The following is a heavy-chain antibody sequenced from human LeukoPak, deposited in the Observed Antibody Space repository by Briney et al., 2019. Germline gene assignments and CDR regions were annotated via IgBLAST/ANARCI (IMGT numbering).Heavy chain of an antibody. V-gene: IGHV3-48*03. D-gene: IGHD2-8*01. CDR1: GFTFSSYE. J-gene: IGHJ4*02. Sequence: GGSLRLSCAASGFTFSSYEMNWVRQAPGKGLEWVSYISSSGSTIYYADSVKGRFTISRDNAKNSLYLQMNSLRAEDTAVYYCARDRYCTNSVCPIVWGQGTLVTVSS. CDR2: ISSSGSTI. CDR3: ARDRYCTNSVCPIV.